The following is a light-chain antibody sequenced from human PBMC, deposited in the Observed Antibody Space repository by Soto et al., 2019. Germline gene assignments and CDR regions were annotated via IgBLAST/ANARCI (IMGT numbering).Light chain of an antibody. CDR2: GAS. CDR3: QQYNNWPQEGFT. J-gene: IGKJ3*01. Sequence: EIVMTQSPATLSVSPGERATLSCRASQSVSSNLAWYQQKPGQAPRLLIYGASTRATGIPARFSGSGSGTEFTLNISSLQSEDFAVYYCQQYNNWPQEGFTFGPETKVDIK. CDR1: QSVSSN. V-gene: IGKV3-15*01.